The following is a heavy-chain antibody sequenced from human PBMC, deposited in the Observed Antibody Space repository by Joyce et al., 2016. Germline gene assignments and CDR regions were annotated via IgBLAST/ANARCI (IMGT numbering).Heavy chain of an antibody. V-gene: IGHV1-69*01. CDR1: GDIFNAYG. CDR2: IVPMSATT. D-gene: IGHD3-3*01. Sequence: QVQLEQSGAEVKKPGSSVKVSCKTSGDIFNAYGINWVRQAPGQGLEWLGGIVPMSATTDYAQKFWGRLTISAHEPTSTVYMELSSLRSDDTGTYYCARGRGDDFWSGYYGSIDYWGQGTLVSVSS. J-gene: IGHJ4*02. CDR3: ARGRGDDFWSGYYGSIDY.